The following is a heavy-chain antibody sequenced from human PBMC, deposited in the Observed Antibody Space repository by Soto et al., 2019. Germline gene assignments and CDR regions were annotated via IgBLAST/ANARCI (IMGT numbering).Heavy chain of an antibody. CDR1: GYTFTSYA. D-gene: IGHD3-22*01. CDR2: IIPILGIA. V-gene: IGHV1-69*04. Sequence: ASVKVSCKASGYTFTSYAMHWVRQAPGQGLEWMGRIIPILGIANYAQKFQGRVTITADKSTSTAYMELSSLRSEDTAVYYCATGGLYDSSGYYYPLLDYWGQGTLVTVSS. J-gene: IGHJ4*02. CDR3: ATGGLYDSSGYYYPLLDY.